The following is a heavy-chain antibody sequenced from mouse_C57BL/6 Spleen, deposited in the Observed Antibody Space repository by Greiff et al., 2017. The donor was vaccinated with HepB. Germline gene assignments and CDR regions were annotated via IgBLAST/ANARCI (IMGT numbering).Heavy chain of an antibody. V-gene: IGHV3-6*01. CDR3: ARDDYGDYDHAMDY. Sequence: VQLKQSGPGLVKPSQSLSLTCSVTGYSITSGYYWNWIRQFPGNKLEWMGYISYDGSNNYNPSLKNRISITRDTSKNQFFLKLNSVTTEDTATYYCARDDYGDYDHAMDYWGQGTSVTVSS. D-gene: IGHD2-4*01. CDR2: ISYDGSN. J-gene: IGHJ4*01. CDR1: GYSITSGYY.